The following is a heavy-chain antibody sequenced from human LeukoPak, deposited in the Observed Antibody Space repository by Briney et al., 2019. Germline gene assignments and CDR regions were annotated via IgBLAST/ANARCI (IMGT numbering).Heavy chain of an antibody. CDR3: GSLTVVARDH. CDR2: INSDGSRT. J-gene: IGHJ4*02. CDR1: GFSFSTHW. D-gene: IGHD3-22*01. Sequence: GGSLRLSCAASGFSFSTHWMHWVRQAPGKGLVCVAQINSDGSRTSYADSVKGRFTISRDNAKDTLYLEMISLRAEDTAVYYCGSLTVVARDHWGQGTLVTVSS. V-gene: IGHV3-74*01.